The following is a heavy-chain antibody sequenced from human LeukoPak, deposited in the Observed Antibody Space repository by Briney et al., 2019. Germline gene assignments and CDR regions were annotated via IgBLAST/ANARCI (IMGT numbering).Heavy chain of an antibody. CDR2: IYSSGST. Sequence: PSETLSLTCAVSGASISGSGYYWGWIRQPPGKGLEWIGNIYSSGSTYYNASLQSRVTISIDTSKNQFSLKLSSVTAADTAVYYCARVGILRFLNQAPYYFDYWGQGTLVTVSS. CDR3: ARVGILRFLNQAPYYFDY. CDR1: GASISGSGYY. D-gene: IGHD3-3*01. J-gene: IGHJ4*02. V-gene: IGHV4-39*07.